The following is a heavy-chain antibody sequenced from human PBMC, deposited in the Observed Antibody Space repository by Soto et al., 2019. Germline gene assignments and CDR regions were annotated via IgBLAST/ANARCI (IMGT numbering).Heavy chain of an antibody. D-gene: IGHD4-4*01. J-gene: IGHJ5*02. CDR2: IYYSGST. Sequence: SETLSLTCTVSGGSISSGGYYWSWIRQHPGKGLEWIGYIYYSGSTYYNPSLKSRVTISVDTSKNQFSLKLSSVTAADTAVYYCARKVTTALDNWFDPWGQGTLVTVSS. CDR1: GGSISSGGYY. CDR3: ARKVTTALDNWFDP. V-gene: IGHV4-31*03.